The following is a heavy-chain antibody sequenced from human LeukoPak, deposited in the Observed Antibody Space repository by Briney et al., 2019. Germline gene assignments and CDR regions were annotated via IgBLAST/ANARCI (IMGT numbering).Heavy chain of an antibody. Sequence: GGSLRLSCAASGFTFSAYWMTWVRQAPGKGLEWVANIKQDGGDKYYVDSVKGRFTISKDNAKNSLYLQMNSLRAEDTAVYYCARDRATYFDYWGQGTLVTVSS. V-gene: IGHV3-7*01. J-gene: IGHJ4*02. CDR1: GFTFSAYW. CDR3: ARDRATYFDY. D-gene: IGHD1-26*01. CDR2: IKQDGGDK.